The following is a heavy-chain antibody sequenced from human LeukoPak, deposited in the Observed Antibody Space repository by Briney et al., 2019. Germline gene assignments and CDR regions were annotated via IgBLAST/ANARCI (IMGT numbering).Heavy chain of an antibody. CDR2: ISGSGGCT. CDR1: GFTFSSYA. D-gene: IGHD3-16*01. V-gene: IGHV3-23*01. CDR3: ASVRHFGVAFDI. J-gene: IGHJ3*02. Sequence: QTGGSLRLSCAASGFTFSSYAMSWVRQAPGKGLEWVSAISGSGGCTYYADSVKGRFTISRDNSKNTLYLQMNSLRAEDTAVYYCASVRHFGVAFDIWGQGTMVTVSS.